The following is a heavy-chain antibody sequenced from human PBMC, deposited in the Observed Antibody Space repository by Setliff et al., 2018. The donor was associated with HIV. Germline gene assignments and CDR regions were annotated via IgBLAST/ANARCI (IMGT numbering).Heavy chain of an antibody. V-gene: IGHV1-2*02. CDR3: ARDIIAPEGSTSDY. D-gene: IGHD1-20*01. J-gene: IGHJ4*02. Sequence: NPSSGATKCAPKFQGRITMTTDTSITTAYMELTSLRSDDTAIYYCARDIIAPEGSTSDYWGQGTLVTVSS.